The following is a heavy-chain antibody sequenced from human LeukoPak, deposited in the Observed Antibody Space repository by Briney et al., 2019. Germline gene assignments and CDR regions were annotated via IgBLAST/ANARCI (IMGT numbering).Heavy chain of an antibody. CDR2: IYYSGST. J-gene: IGHJ6*02. CDR1: RGSISSTRYY. CDR3: ARDRSPRYFDWLPYPVAVPYGMDV. Sequence: SETLSLTCTVFRGSISSTRYYWGWIRQPPGKGLEWIGYIYYSGSTNYNPSLKSRVTISVDTSKNQFSLKLSSVTAADTAVYYCARDRSPRYFDWLPYPVAVPYGMDVWGQGTTVTVSS. V-gene: IGHV4-61*01. D-gene: IGHD3-9*01.